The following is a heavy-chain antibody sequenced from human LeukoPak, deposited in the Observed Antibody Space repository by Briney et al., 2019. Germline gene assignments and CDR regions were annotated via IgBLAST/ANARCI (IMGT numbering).Heavy chain of an antibody. CDR1: GFTFSSYW. CDR3: AKGRSSYPMDYIFDF. V-gene: IGHV3-7*01. Sequence: GGSLRLSCAASGFTFSSYWMDWVRQVPGKGLEWVANIKQDGIEKYFVGSVKGRFTISRDNSKNTLYVQMNSLRADDAAVYYCAKGRSSYPMDYIFDFWGQGTLVTVSS. D-gene: IGHD3-16*02. CDR2: IKQDGIEK. J-gene: IGHJ4*02.